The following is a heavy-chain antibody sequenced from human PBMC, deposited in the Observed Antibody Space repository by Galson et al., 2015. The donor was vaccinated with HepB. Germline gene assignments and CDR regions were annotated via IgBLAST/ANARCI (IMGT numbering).Heavy chain of an antibody. CDR2: VDIDGSRT. D-gene: IGHD3-3*01. V-gene: IGHV3-74*01. CDR3: SRDPYYDFWSGHYSGFDF. CDR1: GFNFSNYW. J-gene: IGHJ4*02. Sequence: SLRLSCAPSGFNFSNYWMHWVRQAPGKGLVWVSRVDIDGSRTAYADTVRGRFTISRDDAKNTLYLEMNSLRADDTAVYFCSRDPYYDFWSGHYSGFDFWGQGALVIVSS.